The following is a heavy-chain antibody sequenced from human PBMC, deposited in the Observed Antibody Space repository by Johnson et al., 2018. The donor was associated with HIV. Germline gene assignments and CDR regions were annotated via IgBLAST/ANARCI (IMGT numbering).Heavy chain of an antibody. CDR3: AKGDYGGNPEYDAFDI. CDR2: ISWNSGSI. V-gene: IGHV3-9*01. J-gene: IGHJ3*02. CDR1: GFTFDDYA. D-gene: IGHD4-23*01. Sequence: VQLVESGGGVVRPGGSLRLSCAASGFTFDDYAMHWVRQAPGKGLEWVSGISWNSGSIGYADSVKGRFTISRDNSKNTLYLQMNSLRAEDTAVYYGAKGDYGGNPEYDAFDIWGQGTMVTVSS.